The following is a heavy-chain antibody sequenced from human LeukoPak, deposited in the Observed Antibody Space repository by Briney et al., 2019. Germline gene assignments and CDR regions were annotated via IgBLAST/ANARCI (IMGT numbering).Heavy chain of an antibody. Sequence: RSGGSLRLSCAASGFTFSGYGMGWVRQAPGKGLEWVSVIYSGGSTYYADSVKGRFTISRDNSKNTLYLQMNSLRAGDTAVYYCARAGSDYESDYWGQGTLVTVSS. CDR2: IYSGGST. CDR3: ARAGSDYESDY. V-gene: IGHV3-53*01. J-gene: IGHJ4*02. CDR1: GFTFSGYG. D-gene: IGHD5-12*01.